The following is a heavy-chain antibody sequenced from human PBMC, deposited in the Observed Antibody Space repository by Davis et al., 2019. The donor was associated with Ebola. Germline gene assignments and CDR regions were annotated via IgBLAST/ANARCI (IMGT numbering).Heavy chain of an antibody. J-gene: IGHJ4*02. CDR2: INPSGGST. V-gene: IGHV1-46*01. D-gene: IGHD2-15*01. Sequence: AASVKVSCKASGYTFTSYYMHWVRQAPGQGLEWMGIINPSGGSTNYAQKFQGRVTITADESTSTAYMELSSLRSEDTAVYYCARAPGHCSGGSCYWGYWGQGTLVTVSS. CDR3: ARAPGHCSGGSCYWGY. CDR1: GYTFTSYY.